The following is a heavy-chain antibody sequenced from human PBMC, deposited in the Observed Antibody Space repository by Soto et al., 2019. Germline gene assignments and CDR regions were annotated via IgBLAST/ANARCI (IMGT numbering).Heavy chain of an antibody. CDR3: AKGAYDFWSGHFDY. V-gene: IGHV3-9*01. J-gene: IGHJ4*02. CDR2: ISWNSGSI. D-gene: IGHD3-3*01. Sequence: GGSLRLSCAASGFTFDDYAMHWVRQAPGKGLEWVSGISWNSGSIGYADSVKGRFTISRDNAKNSLYLQMNSLRAEDTALYYCAKGAYDFWSGHFDYWGQGTLVTVSS. CDR1: GFTFDDYA.